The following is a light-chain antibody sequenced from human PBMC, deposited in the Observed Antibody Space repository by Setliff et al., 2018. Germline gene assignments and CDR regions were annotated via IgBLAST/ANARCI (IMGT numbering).Light chain of an antibody. J-gene: IGLJ1*01. V-gene: IGLV2-14*03. CDR3: SSYTSSSTSYV. CDR2: DVS. Sequence: SALTQPASVSGSPGQSITISCTGTSSDVGGYNYVSWYQQHPGKAPKLMIYDVSNRPSGVSNRFSGSKSGNTASPTISGLQAEDEADYYCSSYTSSSTSYVFGTGTKGTV. CDR1: SSDVGGYNY.